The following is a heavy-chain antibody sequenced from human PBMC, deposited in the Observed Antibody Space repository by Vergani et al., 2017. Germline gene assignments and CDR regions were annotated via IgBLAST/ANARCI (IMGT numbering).Heavy chain of an antibody. V-gene: IGHV3-33*01. CDR3: ARDPTGTTLVYYVDY. D-gene: IGHD1-7*01. CDR2: IWYDGSNK. Sequence: QVQLVESGGGVVQPGRSLRLSCAASGFTFSSYGMHWVRQAPGKGLEWVAVIWYDGSNKYYADSVKGRFTISRDNSKNTLYLQMNSLRAEDTAVYYCARDPTGTTLVYYVDYWGQGTLVTVSS. CDR1: GFTFSSYG. J-gene: IGHJ4*02.